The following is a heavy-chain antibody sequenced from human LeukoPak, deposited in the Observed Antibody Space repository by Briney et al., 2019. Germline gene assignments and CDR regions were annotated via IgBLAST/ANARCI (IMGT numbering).Heavy chain of an antibody. CDR2: IRPYNDDT. Sequence: GASVKVSCTTSGYTFSSYAITWVRQTPGQGLEWMGWIRPYNDDTNYAQNFQARVAMTADTSTKTVYMELRSLTSDDTAVYFCAREGSYGDYLTLDYWGRGTLATVSS. D-gene: IGHD4-17*01. CDR3: AREGSYGDYLTLDY. V-gene: IGHV1-18*04. CDR1: GYTFSSYA. J-gene: IGHJ4*02.